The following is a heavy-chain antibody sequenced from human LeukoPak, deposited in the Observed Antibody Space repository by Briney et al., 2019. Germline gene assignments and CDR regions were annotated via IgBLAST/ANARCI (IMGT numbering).Heavy chain of an antibody. CDR1: GFTFDDYA. CDR2: ISWNSGSI. V-gene: IGHV3-9*01. Sequence: PGGSLRLSCAASGFTFDDYAMHWVRQAPGKGLEWVSGISWNSGSIGYADSVKGRFTISRDNAKNSLYLQVNSLTVEGTAVLYCARIGLFLVVVGTLDFWGQGALVTVSS. CDR3: ARIGLFLVVVGTLDF. D-gene: IGHD3/OR15-3a*01. J-gene: IGHJ4*02.